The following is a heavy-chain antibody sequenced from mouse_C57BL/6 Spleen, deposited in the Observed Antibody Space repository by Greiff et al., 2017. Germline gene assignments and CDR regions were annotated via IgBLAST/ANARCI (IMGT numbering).Heavy chain of an antibody. CDR2: ILAGSGSN. Sequence: VQLQQSGAELMKPGASVKLSCKATGYTFTGYWIEWVKQRPGHGLEWIGEILAGSGSNNNNEKFKSKATFTADTSSNTAYMQLSSLTTEDSAIYYCARYYYGSSYGFADWGQGTLVTVSA. D-gene: IGHD1-1*01. CDR1: GYTFTGYW. J-gene: IGHJ3*01. V-gene: IGHV1-9*01. CDR3: ARYYYGSSYGFAD.